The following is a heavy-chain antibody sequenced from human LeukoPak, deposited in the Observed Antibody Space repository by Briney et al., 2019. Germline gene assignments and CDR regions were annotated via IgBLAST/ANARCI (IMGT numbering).Heavy chain of an antibody. CDR1: GFTFSSYA. V-gene: IGHV3-30*02. D-gene: IGHD2-15*01. Sequence: GGSLRLSCAASGFTFSSYAMSWVRQAPGKGLEWVAFIRYDGSNKYYADSVKGRFTISRDNSKNTLYLQMNSLRAEDTAVYYCAKDPPLGDVVVAATIDYWGQGTLVTVSS. CDR2: IRYDGSNK. CDR3: AKDPPLGDVVVAATIDY. J-gene: IGHJ4*02.